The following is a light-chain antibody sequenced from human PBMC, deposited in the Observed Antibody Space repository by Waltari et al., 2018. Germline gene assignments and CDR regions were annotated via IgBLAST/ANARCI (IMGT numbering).Light chain of an antibody. CDR2: DVS. J-gene: IGKJ4*01. CDR3: QQRRNWPT. Sequence: TPSCRASQSVSTFLAWYQQKPGQSPRLLIYDVSFRATGIPIRFSGSGSETDFTLTISSLEPEDFAVYYCQQRRNWPTFGGGTKVEVK. CDR1: QSVSTF. V-gene: IGKV3-11*01.